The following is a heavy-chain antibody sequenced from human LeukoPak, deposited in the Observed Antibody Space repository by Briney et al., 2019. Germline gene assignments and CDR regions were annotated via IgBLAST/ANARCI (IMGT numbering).Heavy chain of an antibody. J-gene: IGHJ4*02. D-gene: IGHD3-9*01. CDR2: IYHNGST. CDR3: ARDLRYFSL. Sequence: PSETLSLTCTVSGYSISTGYYWDWIRQPPGEGPEWIGSIYHNGSTYYNPSLKGRVTISRDTSKNQFSLKLSSVTAADTAVYYCARDLRYFSLWGQGTLVTVSS. CDR1: GYSISTGYY. V-gene: IGHV4-38-2*02.